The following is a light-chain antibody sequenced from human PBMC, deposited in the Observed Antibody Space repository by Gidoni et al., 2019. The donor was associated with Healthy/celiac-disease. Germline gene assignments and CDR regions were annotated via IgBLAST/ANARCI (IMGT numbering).Light chain of an antibody. CDR1: QSVSSY. V-gene: IGKV3-11*01. CDR3: QQRSNWPWT. CDR2: DAS. Sequence: EIVLTQSPATLSLFPGERATLSCRASQSVSSYLAWYQQKPGQAPRLLIYDASNRATGIPARFRGSGSGTDFTLTISSLEPEDFAVYNCQQRSNWPWTFGQGTKVEIK. J-gene: IGKJ1*01.